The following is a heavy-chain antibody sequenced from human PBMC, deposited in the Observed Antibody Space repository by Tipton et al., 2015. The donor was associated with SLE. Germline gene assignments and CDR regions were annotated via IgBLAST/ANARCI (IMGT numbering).Heavy chain of an antibody. CDR1: GGSISSNNFF. CDR3: AREVITITDSDAFDI. J-gene: IGHJ3*02. CDR2: LYYSGSA. D-gene: IGHD2-21*01. V-gene: IGHV4-31*03. Sequence: TLSLTCTVSGGSISSNNFFWSWLRQHPGKGLEWIGYLYYSGSAFYNPSLKSRVTMSVDTSKNQFFMRLSSATAADTAVYYCAREVITITDSDAFDIWGQGTMVTVSS.